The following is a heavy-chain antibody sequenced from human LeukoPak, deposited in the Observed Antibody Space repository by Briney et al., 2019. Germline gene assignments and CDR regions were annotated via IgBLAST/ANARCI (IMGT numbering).Heavy chain of an antibody. CDR3: ARVMPEYYYGSGTTYYFDY. V-gene: IGHV3-7*01. D-gene: IGHD3-10*01. CDR1: GFTFSSYW. CDR2: IKQDGSEK. Sequence: GGSLRLSCAASGFTFSSYWMSWVRQAPGKGLGWVANIKQDGSEKYYVDSVKGRFTISRDNAKNSLYLQMNSLRAEDTAVYYCARVMPEYYYGSGTTYYFDYWGQGTLVTVSS. J-gene: IGHJ4*02.